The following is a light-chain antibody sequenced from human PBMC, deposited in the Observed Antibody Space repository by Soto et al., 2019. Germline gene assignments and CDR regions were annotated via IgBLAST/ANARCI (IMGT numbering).Light chain of an antibody. CDR3: QQSYSSPRT. Sequence: DIQMTQSPSSLSVSVGDRVTITCRASQSISTYLNWYQQKPGKAPKLLIYAAYSLQSGVPSRFSGRGSGTEFTLTISSLQPEDFATYSCQQSYSSPRTFGQGTKVDIK. CDR2: AAY. CDR1: QSISTY. V-gene: IGKV1-39*01. J-gene: IGKJ1*01.